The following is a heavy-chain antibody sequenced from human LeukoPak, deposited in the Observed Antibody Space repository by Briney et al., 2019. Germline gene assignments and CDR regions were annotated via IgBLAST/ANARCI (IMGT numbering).Heavy chain of an antibody. Sequence: GRSLRLSCAASGFTFSSYAMNWVRQAAGKGLEWISAISGSGGSTYYADSVKGRFTISRDNSKNTLYLQMNSLGAEDTAVYYCATRGTGTAAGDYWGQGTLVTVSS. D-gene: IGHD1-7*01. J-gene: IGHJ4*02. CDR2: ISGSGGST. CDR1: GFTFSSYA. V-gene: IGHV3-23*01. CDR3: ATRGTGTAAGDY.